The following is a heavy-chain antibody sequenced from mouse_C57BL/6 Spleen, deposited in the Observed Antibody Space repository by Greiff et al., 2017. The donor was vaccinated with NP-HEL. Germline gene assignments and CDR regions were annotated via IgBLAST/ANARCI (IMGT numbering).Heavy chain of an antibody. V-gene: IGHV1-81*01. CDR2: IYPRSGNT. Sequence: VQLQQSGAELARPGASVKLSCKASGYTFTSYGISWVKQSTGQGLEWIGEIYPRSGNTYYNEKFKGKATLTADKSSSTAYMELRSLTSEDSAVYFCARPGDYGSSYYFDYWGQGTTLTVSS. CDR1: GYTFTSYG. D-gene: IGHD1-1*01. J-gene: IGHJ2*01. CDR3: ARPGDYGSSYYFDY.